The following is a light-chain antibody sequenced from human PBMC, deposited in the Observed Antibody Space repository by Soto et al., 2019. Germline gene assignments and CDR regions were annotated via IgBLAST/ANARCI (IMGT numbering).Light chain of an antibody. CDR2: KND. Sequence: QSVLTQPPSASGTPGQRVAISCSGSTPNIGSNYVYWYQQFPGTAPKLLIYKNDQRPSGVPGRFSGSKSGTSASLAISGLRSEDEADYYCAAWDDDLRGPVFGGGTKLTVL. V-gene: IGLV1-47*01. J-gene: IGLJ2*01. CDR1: TPNIGSNY. CDR3: AAWDDDLRGPV.